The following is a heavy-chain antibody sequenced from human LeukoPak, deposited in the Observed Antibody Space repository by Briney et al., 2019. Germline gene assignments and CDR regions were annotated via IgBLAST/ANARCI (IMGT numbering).Heavy chain of an antibody. CDR1: GYSLSDLS. CDR3: ATDRVYRSSGRSWGFSDY. J-gene: IGHJ4*02. CDR2: FDSENNKM. V-gene: IGHV1-24*01. D-gene: IGHD6-19*01. Sequence: ASVKDSCKISGYSLSDLSIHWVREAPGEGLQWMGGFDSENNKMVYSQKFQGRVTMTEDTSADTAYMELTSLRSEGTAVYFCATDRVYRSSGRSWGFSDYWGQGTLVIVSS.